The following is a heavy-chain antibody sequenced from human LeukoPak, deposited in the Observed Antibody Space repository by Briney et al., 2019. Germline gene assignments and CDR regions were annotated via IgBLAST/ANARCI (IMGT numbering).Heavy chain of an antibody. CDR2: ISGSGGRT. CDR1: GFTFNTYA. Sequence: GVSPRLSCAASGFTFNTYARNWVRQAPGKGLEWVSAISGSGGRTYYADSVKSRFTISRDNSKNTLYLQMNSLRADDTAVYYCGKDYGDPQGDAFDIWAQGTMVTVSS. J-gene: IGHJ3*02. CDR3: GKDYGDPQGDAFDI. D-gene: IGHD4-17*01. V-gene: IGHV3-23*01.